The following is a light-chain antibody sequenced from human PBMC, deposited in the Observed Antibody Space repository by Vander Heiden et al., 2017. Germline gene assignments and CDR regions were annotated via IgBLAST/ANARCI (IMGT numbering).Light chain of an antibody. Sequence: QPALTQPASVSGSPVQSITISSTGSSSDIGAYNYVSWYQQHPGNAPNLVIYDVSHRPSGVSSRFSGSKSGNTASLTISGLQAEDEADYYCSSYTASSTWVFGGGTKLTVL. J-gene: IGLJ3*02. CDR2: DVS. V-gene: IGLV2-14*03. CDR1: SSDIGAYNY. CDR3: SSYTASSTWV.